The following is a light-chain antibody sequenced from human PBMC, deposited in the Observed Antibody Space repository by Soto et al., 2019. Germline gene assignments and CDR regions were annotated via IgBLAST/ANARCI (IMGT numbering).Light chain of an antibody. CDR1: QSVSSN. J-gene: IGKJ4*01. CDR3: QQYNNWPPVT. CDR2: GAS. Sequence: EIVMTQYPATLSVSPGERATLSCRASQSVSSNLAWYQQKPGQAPRLLIYGASTRATGIPARFSGSGSWTEFTLTISSLQSEDFAVYYCQQYNNWPPVTFGGGTKVEIK. V-gene: IGKV3-15*01.